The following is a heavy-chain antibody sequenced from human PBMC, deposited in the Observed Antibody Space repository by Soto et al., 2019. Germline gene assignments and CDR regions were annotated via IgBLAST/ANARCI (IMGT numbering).Heavy chain of an antibody. D-gene: IGHD2-2*01. CDR3: ATICSSTSCYWSWFDP. CDR2: INPDNGNT. CDR1: GYTFTRYT. J-gene: IGHJ5*02. V-gene: IGHV1-3*01. Sequence: ASVTVSCKASGYTFTRYTMNWVRQAPGQRLEWMGWINPDNGNTKSSQKFQDRVIITRDTSASTAYMDLSSLRSEDTAVYYCATICSSTSCYWSWFDPWGQGTLVTVSS.